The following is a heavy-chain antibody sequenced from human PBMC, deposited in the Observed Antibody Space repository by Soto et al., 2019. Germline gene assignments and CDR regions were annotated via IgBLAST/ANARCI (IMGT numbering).Heavy chain of an antibody. CDR2: VIPIFGTA. V-gene: IGHV1-69*06. J-gene: IGHJ6*02. Sequence: SVKVSCKXSGGTFSSYAISWVRQAPGQGLEWMGGVIPIFGTANYAQKFQGRVTITADKSTSTAYMELSSLRSEDTAVYYCARVGIAAAPRIGGMDVWGQGTTVTVSS. CDR1: GGTFSSYA. CDR3: ARVGIAAAPRIGGMDV. D-gene: IGHD6-13*01.